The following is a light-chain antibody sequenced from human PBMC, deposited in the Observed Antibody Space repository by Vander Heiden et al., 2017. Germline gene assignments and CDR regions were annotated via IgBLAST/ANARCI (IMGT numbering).Light chain of an antibody. CDR2: WAS. V-gene: IGKV4-1*01. CDR1: QSGLYSSNNKTY. J-gene: IGKJ3*01. Sequence: DLEMTRSPDPLAASLCPRATMTRKSSQSGLYSSNNKTYLAWYQQKPGQPPKLLIYWASTRESGVPDRFSGSGSGTDFTLTISSLQAEDVAVYYCQQYYSTPFTFGPGTKVDIK. CDR3: QQYYSTPFT.